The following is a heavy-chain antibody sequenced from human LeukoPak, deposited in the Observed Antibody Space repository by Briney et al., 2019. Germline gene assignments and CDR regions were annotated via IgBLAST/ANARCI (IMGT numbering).Heavy chain of an antibody. J-gene: IGHJ4*02. Sequence: SETLSLTCTVSGGSISSYYWSWVRQPPGKGLEWVGYIYYSGSTNYNPSLKSRVTISVDTSKTQFSLKLSSVTAADTAVYYCARDGAYYDISGYRLYYFDYWGEGTLVTVSS. CDR2: IYYSGST. CDR3: ARDGAYYDISGYRLYYFDY. D-gene: IGHD3-22*01. V-gene: IGHV4-59*01. CDR1: GGSISSYY.